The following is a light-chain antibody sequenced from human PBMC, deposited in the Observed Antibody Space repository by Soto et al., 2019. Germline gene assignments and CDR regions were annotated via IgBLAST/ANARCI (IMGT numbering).Light chain of an antibody. J-gene: IGKJ2*01. CDR3: QQSYRSPYT. Sequence: PLTQSPSSLSASVGDRVTVTCRASQSINIYLNWYQQQPGKAPTLLIYGASTLQSGVPSRFSGGGSRTDFTLTISSLQTEDFATYYCQQSYRSPYTFGQGTKLEI. CDR2: GAS. CDR1: QSINIY. V-gene: IGKV1-39*01.